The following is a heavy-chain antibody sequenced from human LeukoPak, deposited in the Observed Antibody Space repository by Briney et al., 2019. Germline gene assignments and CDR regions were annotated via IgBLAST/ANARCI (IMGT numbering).Heavy chain of an antibody. CDR2: IRYDGSNK. CDR1: GFTFSSYG. D-gene: IGHD2-15*01. V-gene: IGHV3-30*02. CDR3: AKDGPARIHWFDP. J-gene: IGHJ5*02. Sequence: GGSLRLSCAASGFTFSSYGMHWVRQAPGKGLEWVAFIRYDGSNKYYADSVKGRFTISRDNSKNTLYLQMNSLRAEDTAVYYCAKDGPARIHWFDPWGQGTLVTVSS.